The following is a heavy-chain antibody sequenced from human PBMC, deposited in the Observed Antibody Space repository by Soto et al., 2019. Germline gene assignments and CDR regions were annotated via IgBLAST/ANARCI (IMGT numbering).Heavy chain of an antibody. D-gene: IGHD1-7*01. J-gene: IGHJ5*02. V-gene: IGHV4-30-2*01. Sequence: QLQLQESGSGLVKPSQTLSLTCAVYGGSISSGGYSWSWIRQPPGKGLEWIGYIYHSGSTYYNPSLKSRVTISVDRSKNQFSLKLSSATAADTAGYYCARTESGTFDPWGQGTLVTVSS. CDR3: ARTESGTFDP. CDR2: IYHSGST. CDR1: GGSISSGGYS.